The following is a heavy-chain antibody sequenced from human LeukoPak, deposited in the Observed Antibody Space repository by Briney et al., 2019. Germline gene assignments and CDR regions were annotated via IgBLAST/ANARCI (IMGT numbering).Heavy chain of an antibody. D-gene: IGHD1-1*01. CDR1: GGSISSHS. CDR3: AGDQLALNALDM. J-gene: IGHJ3*02. CDR2: ISYIGST. Sequence: SETLSLTCTVSGGSISSHSWSWIRQPPGKGLEWIGYISYIGSTNYSPSLKSRLTISIDTSKNQFSLRLSSVTAADTAVYFCAGDQLALNALDMWGQGTMVTVSS. V-gene: IGHV4-59*11.